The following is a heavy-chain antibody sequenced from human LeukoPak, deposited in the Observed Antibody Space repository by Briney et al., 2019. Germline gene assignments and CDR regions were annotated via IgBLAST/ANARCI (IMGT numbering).Heavy chain of an antibody. J-gene: IGHJ4*02. D-gene: IGHD6-13*01. V-gene: IGHV4-59*01. CDR2: IYYGGST. Sequence: SETLSLTCTVSGGSISTYYWSWIRQPPGKGLEWIGYIYYGGSTNYNPSLKSRVTISVDTSKSQFSLKLSSVTAADTAVYYCARGYSSSWFYFDYWGQGTLVTVSS. CDR3: ARGYSSSWFYFDY. CDR1: GGSISTYY.